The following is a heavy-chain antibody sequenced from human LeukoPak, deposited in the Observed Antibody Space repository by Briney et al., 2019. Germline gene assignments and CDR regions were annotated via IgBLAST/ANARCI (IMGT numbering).Heavy chain of an antibody. D-gene: IGHD4-17*01. J-gene: IGHJ5*02. CDR2: MNPNSGNT. CDR3: ARGTWRFDYGDSGFDP. CDR1: GYTFTSYD. Sequence: ASVKVSCKASGYTFTSYDINWVRQATGQGLEWMGWMNPNSGNTGYAQKFQGRVTMTRNTSISTAYMELSSLRSEDTAVYYCARGTWRFDYGDSGFDPWGQGTLVTVSS. V-gene: IGHV1-8*01.